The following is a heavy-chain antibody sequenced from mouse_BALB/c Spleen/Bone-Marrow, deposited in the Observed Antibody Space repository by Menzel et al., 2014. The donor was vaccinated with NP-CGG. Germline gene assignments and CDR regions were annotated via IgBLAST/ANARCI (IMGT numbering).Heavy chain of an antibody. D-gene: IGHD1-1*01. V-gene: IGHV2-6-7*01. CDR1: GFSLTDYG. CDR3: ARDRYGSSWAWFAY. CDR2: IWGDGST. Sequence: VQVVESGPGLVAPSQSLSITRTVSGFSLTDYGINWVRQPPGKGLEWLGTIWGDGSTDYNSVLKSRLSISKDNSKSQVFFKMNSLQTDDTARYYCARDRYGSSWAWFAYWGQGTLVTVSA. J-gene: IGHJ3*01.